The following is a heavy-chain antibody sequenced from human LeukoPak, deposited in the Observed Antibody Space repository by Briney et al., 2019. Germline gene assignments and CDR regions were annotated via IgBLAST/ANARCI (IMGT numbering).Heavy chain of an antibody. J-gene: IGHJ4*02. CDR1: GDTFTTYD. Sequence: ASVKVSCKASGDTFTTYDINWVRQATGQGLEWMGWMNPNSGYTGYAQKFQGRVTITRDTSISTAYMELSSLRSEDTAVYYCARVAGSIDYWGPGTLVTVSS. CDR2: MNPNSGYT. D-gene: IGHD6-19*01. CDR3: ARVAGSIDY. V-gene: IGHV1-8*03.